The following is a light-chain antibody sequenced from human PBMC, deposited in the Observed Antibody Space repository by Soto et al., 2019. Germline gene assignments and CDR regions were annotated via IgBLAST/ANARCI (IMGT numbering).Light chain of an antibody. CDR3: RQYNSYSWT. V-gene: IGKV1-5*01. J-gene: IGKJ1*01. CDR1: QSISNF. CDR2: DAS. Sequence: DVQMTQSPSTLSASIGERITISCRANQSISNFLAWYRQKPGKAPKPLIYDASTLESGVPSRFRGSGSGTEFTLTISSLQPDDFATYFCRQYNSYSWTFGRGTKVDIK.